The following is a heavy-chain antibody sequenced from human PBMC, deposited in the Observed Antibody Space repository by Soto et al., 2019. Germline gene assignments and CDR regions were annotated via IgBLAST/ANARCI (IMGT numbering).Heavy chain of an antibody. CDR1: GFTFSTYA. J-gene: IGHJ4*02. V-gene: IGHV3-23*01. D-gene: IGHD3-10*01. Sequence: EVQLLESGGGLVQPGGSLRLSCAASGFTFSTYAMSWVRQAPGKGLEWVSGISSSGGSTNHADSVKGRFIISRDDSKNMVYLQRNSLRAEDTAVYYCACLAWFGDPVPPFDCWGQGIVVTVSS. CDR2: ISSSGGST. CDR3: ACLAWFGDPVPPFDC.